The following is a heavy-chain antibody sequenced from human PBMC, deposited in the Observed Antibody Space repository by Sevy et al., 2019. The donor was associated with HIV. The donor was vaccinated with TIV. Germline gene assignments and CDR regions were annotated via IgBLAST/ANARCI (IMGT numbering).Heavy chain of an antibody. CDR2: IKSKTDGGTR. Sequence: GGYLRLSCAASGFTFSNAWMSWVRQAPGKGLEWVGRIKSKTDGGTRDLAAPVKGRIIISRDDSGNTLYLQMNSLKIDDTGVYYCATGLGKSDFDYWGQGTLVTVSS. CDR3: ATGLGKSDFDY. J-gene: IGHJ4*02. V-gene: IGHV3-15*05. CDR1: GFTFSNAW. D-gene: IGHD3-9*01.